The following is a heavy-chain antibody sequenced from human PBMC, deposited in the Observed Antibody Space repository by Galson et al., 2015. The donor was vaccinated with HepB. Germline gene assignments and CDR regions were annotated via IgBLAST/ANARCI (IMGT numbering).Heavy chain of an antibody. J-gene: IGHJ4*02. D-gene: IGHD5-18*01. CDR2: ISYDGSNK. V-gene: IGHV3-30*04. Sequence: SLRLSCAASGFTFSSYAMHWVRQAPGKGLEWVAVISYDGSNKYYADSVKGRFTISRDNSKNTLYLQMNSLRAEDTAVYYCATRGYSYGLEDYWGQGTLVTVSS. CDR1: GFTFSSYA. CDR3: ATRGYSYGLEDY.